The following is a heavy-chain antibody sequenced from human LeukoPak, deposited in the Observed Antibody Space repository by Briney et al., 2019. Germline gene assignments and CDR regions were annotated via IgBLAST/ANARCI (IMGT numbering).Heavy chain of an antibody. D-gene: IGHD2-2*01. J-gene: IGHJ4*02. CDR1: GYTFTGYY. Sequence: ASVKVSCKASGYTFTGYYMHWVRQAPGQGLEWMGWINPNSGGTNCAQKFQGRVTMTRDTSISTAYMELSRLRSDDTAVYYCARDAATRYCSSTSCPQDYWGQGTLVTVSS. V-gene: IGHV1-2*02. CDR3: ARDAATRYCSSTSCPQDY. CDR2: INPNSGGT.